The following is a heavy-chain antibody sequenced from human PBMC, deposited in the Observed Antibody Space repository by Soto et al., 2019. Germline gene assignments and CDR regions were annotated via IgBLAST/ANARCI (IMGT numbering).Heavy chain of an antibody. CDR1: GFAFNSSA. Sequence: EVQLLESGGGLVQPGGSLRLSCAASGFAFNSSAMAWVRQTPGKGLQWVSAITVAGGGTYYADSVKGRFAISRDNSKKALYLQMNSLSAEDTALYFCAKWPPFPKMGVTSHWGQGTLVTVSS. D-gene: IGHD1-26*01. CDR3: AKWPPFPKMGVTSH. J-gene: IGHJ4*02. V-gene: IGHV3-23*01. CDR2: ITVAGGGT.